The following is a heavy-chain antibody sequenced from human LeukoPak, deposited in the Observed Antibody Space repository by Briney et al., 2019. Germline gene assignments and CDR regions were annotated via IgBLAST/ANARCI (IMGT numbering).Heavy chain of an antibody. CDR1: GFTVSSNY. V-gene: IGHV3-66*04. J-gene: IGHJ6*02. CDR3: ARPHSSHYAYAMDV. Sequence: PGGSLRLSCAASGFTVSSNYMSWVRQAPGKGLEWVSLIYSGGSTHYADSVKGRFTISRDNSRNTLYLQMNSLRPEDTAVYYCARPHSSHYAYAMDVWGQGTTVTVSS. CDR2: IYSGGST. D-gene: IGHD3-16*01.